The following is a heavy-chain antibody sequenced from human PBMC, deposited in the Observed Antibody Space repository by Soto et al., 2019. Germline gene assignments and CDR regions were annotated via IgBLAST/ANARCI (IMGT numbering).Heavy chain of an antibody. CDR1: GGSISSYY. Sequence: PSETLSLTCTVSGGSISSYYWSWIRQPPGKGLEWIGYIYYSGSTNYNPSVKDRFTISRDNSKDTLYLQMNSLRAEDTAVYYCANENYYDSSAYLDYWGQGTLVTVSS. CDR3: ANENYYDSSAYLDY. J-gene: IGHJ4*02. D-gene: IGHD3-22*01. V-gene: IGHV4-59*01. CDR2: IYYSGST.